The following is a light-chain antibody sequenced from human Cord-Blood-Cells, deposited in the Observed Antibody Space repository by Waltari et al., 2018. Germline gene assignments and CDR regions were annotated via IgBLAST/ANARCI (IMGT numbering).Light chain of an antibody. CDR1: QSVSSY. J-gene: IGKJ5*01. V-gene: IGKV3-11*01. CDR3: QQRSNWPSIT. CDR2: DAS. Sequence: DIVLTQSPATLSLSPGERATLPCRASQSVSSYLAWYQQKPGQAPRLLIYDASNRATGIPARFSGSGSGTDFTLTISSLEPEDFAVYYCQQRSNWPSITFGQGTRLEIK.